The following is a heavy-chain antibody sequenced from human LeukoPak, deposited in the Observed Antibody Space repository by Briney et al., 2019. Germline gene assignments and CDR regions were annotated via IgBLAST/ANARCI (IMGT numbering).Heavy chain of an antibody. CDR3: ARYDSRGSASTKFDY. Sequence: PSETLSLTCAVSGYSLWKNYYWGWIRQSPGKGLEWTGRIYGRASTSYNPSLMNRVTMSVDTSKNHFSLQLTSVTAADTAVYYCARYDSRGSASTKFDYWGPGIQVTVSS. CDR1: GYSLWKNYY. D-gene: IGHD3-3*01. V-gene: IGHV4-38-2*01. J-gene: IGHJ4*02. CDR2: IYGRAST.